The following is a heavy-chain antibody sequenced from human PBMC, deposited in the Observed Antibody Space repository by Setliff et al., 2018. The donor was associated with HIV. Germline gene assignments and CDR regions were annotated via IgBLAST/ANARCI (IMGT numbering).Heavy chain of an antibody. CDR2: IYPYDSDT. CDR3: AKEGRGDPAMATTRIDY. D-gene: IGHD1-1*01. CDR1: GYSFTSYW. Sequence: GESLKISCKVSGYSFTSYWIGWVRQMPGKGLEWIGIIYPYDSDTRYSPSLQGQVSISAAKSISTVSLKLKSVTDSDTAIYYCAKEGRGDPAMATTRIDYWGQGKLVTVSS. J-gene: IGHJ4*02. V-gene: IGHV5-51*01.